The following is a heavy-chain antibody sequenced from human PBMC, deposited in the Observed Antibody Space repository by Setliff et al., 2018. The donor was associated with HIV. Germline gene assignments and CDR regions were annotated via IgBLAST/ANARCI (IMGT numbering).Heavy chain of an antibody. J-gene: IGHJ6*03. CDR2: IHDTGST. CDR1: GGSISSRDYY. CDR3: ANTYRWRSSGFYNMDV. V-gene: IGHV4-39*01. Sequence: SETLCLTCTVSGGSISSRDYYWGWIRQPPGKGLEWIGTIHDTGSTYSDPSLKSPVTISVDTSKNQFSLKVSSVTAADTAVYYCANTYRWRSSGFYNMDVWGKGTTVTVSS. D-gene: IGHD1-26*01.